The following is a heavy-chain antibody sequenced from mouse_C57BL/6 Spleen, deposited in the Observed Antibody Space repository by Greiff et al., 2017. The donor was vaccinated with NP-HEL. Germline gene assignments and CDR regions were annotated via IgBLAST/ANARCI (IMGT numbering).Heavy chain of an antibody. V-gene: IGHV5-12*01. J-gene: IGHJ3*01. D-gene: IGHD2-4*01. CDR1: GFTFSDYY. CDR3: ARPDDYGAY. Sequence: EVQRVESGGGLVQPGGSLKLSCAASGFTFSDYYMYWVRQTPEKRLEWVAYISNGGGSTYYPDTVKGRFTISRDNAKNTLYLQMSRLKSEDTAMYYCARPDDYGAYWGQGTLVTVSA. CDR2: ISNGGGST.